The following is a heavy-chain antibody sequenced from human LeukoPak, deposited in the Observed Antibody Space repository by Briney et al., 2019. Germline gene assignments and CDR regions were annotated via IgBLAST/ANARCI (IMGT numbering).Heavy chain of an antibody. Sequence: SETLSLTCAVSGGSISSSNWWSWVRQPPGKGLEWIGEIYHSGSTNYNPSLKSRVTISVDKSKNQFSLKLSSVTAADTAVYYCARTLYSSGWSASDAFDIWGQGTMVTVSS. CDR3: ARTLYSSGWSASDAFDI. D-gene: IGHD6-19*01. CDR1: GGSISSSNW. J-gene: IGHJ3*02. CDR2: IYHSGST. V-gene: IGHV4-4*02.